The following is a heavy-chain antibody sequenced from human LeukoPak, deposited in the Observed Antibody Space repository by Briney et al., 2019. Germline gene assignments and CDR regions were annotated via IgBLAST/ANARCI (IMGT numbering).Heavy chain of an antibody. CDR1: GFTVSSNY. Sequence: GGSLRLSCAASGFTVSSNYMSWVRQAPGKGLEWVSVIYSGGSTYYADSVKGRFTISRDNSKTTLYLQMNSLRAEDTAVYYCARRGDCSSTSCLFFDYWGQGTLVTVSS. CDR3: ARRGDCSSTSCLFFDY. J-gene: IGHJ4*02. V-gene: IGHV3-66*02. CDR2: IYSGGST. D-gene: IGHD2-2*01.